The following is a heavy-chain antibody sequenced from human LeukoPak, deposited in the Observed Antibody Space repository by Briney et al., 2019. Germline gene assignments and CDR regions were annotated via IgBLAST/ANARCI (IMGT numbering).Heavy chain of an antibody. J-gene: IGHJ6*04. D-gene: IGHD2-2*03. CDR1: GGTFSSYA. CDR2: IIPIFGTA. CDR3: ARTPRPLDIVPTPDV. V-gene: IGHV1-69*13. Sequence: ASVKVSCKASGGTFSSYAISWVRQAPGQGLEWMEGIIPIFGTANYAQNVQARVTITSDESTSTDYMELRSLRAEDSAVYYCARTPRPLDIVPTPDVWGKGTTVTVSS.